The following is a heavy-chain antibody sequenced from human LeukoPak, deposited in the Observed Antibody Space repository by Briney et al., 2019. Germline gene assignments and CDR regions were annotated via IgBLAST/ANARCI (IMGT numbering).Heavy chain of an antibody. CDR3: ARGNYDFWSGYYSRDYYYMDV. V-gene: IGHV4-59*11. CDR2: IYYSGST. CDR1: GGSISSHY. J-gene: IGHJ6*03. Sequence: SETLSLTCTVSGGSISSHYWSWIRQPPGKGLEWIGYIYYSGSTNYNPSLKSRVTTSVDTSKNQFSLKLSSVTAADTAVYYCARGNYDFWSGYYSRDYYYMDVWGKGTTVTVSS. D-gene: IGHD3-3*01.